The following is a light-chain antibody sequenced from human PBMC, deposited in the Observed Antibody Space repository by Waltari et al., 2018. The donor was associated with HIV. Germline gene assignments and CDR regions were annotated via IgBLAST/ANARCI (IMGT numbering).Light chain of an antibody. V-gene: IGLV2-14*03. CDR2: DVS. Sequence: QSALTQPASVSGSPGQSITISCTGTSSDVGGYNYVSWYQQHPGKAPKLMIYDVSNRPSGVSKRFSGSKSGNTASLTISGLQAEDEADYYCSSYTSSSLWVFGGGTKLTVL. J-gene: IGLJ3*02. CDR3: SSYTSSSLWV. CDR1: SSDVGGYNY.